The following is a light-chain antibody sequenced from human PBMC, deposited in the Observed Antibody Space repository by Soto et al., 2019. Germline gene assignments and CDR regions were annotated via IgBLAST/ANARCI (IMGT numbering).Light chain of an antibody. J-gene: IGKJ1*01. Sequence: DLQMTQSPSSLSASVGDRVTITCRARQSISSFLNWYQQKPGKVPKLLIYAASTLQSEVPSRFSGSGSGTDFTLTISSLQPEDFATYYCQQTYITWTFGQGTKVEIK. CDR3: QQTYITWT. V-gene: IGKV1-39*01. CDR1: QSISSF. CDR2: AAS.